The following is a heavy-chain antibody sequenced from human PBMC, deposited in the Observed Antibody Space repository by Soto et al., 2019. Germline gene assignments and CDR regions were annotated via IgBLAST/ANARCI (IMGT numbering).Heavy chain of an antibody. CDR1: GGLFSSFA. J-gene: IGHJ6*04. CDR3: ARGGGPYVWFNDF. Sequence: QEQLVQSGAEVKKPGSSVKLSCKDSGGLFSSFAISWVRQAPGQGLEWMGGIIPVFGTTNYAQKFQGRVTITADESTNTAYMELSSLTSDDTAMYDCARGGGPYVWFNDFWCKGTKVTVSS. V-gene: IGHV1-69*01. D-gene: IGHD3-16*01. CDR2: IIPVFGTT.